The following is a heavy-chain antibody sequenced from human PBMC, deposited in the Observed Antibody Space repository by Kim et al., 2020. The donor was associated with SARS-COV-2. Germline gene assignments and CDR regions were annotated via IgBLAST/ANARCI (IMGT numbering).Heavy chain of an antibody. Sequence: ASVKVSCKASGYTFTSYYMHWVRQAPGQGLEWMGIINPSGGSTSYAQKFQGRVTMTRDTSTNTVYMELSSLRSEDTAVYYCARDPSYDYVWGSYRYYYYGMDVWGQGTTVTVSS. D-gene: IGHD3-16*02. CDR1: GYTFTSYY. V-gene: IGHV1-46*01. J-gene: IGHJ6*02. CDR2: INPSGGST. CDR3: ARDPSYDYVWGSYRYYYYGMDV.